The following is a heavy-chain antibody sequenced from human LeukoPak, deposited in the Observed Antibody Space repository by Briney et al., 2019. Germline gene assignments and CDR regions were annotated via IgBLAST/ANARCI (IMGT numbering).Heavy chain of an antibody. CDR1: GGSISSGDYY. V-gene: IGHV4-30-4*01. J-gene: IGHJ4*02. D-gene: IGHD5-18*01. CDR3: ARERNSYEDY. Sequence: SETLSLTCTVSGGSISSGDYYWSWIRQPPGKGLEWIGYIYYSGSTYYNPSLKSRVTMSVDTSKNQFSLKLSSVTAADTAVYYCARERNSYEDYWGQGTLVTVSS. CDR2: IYYSGST.